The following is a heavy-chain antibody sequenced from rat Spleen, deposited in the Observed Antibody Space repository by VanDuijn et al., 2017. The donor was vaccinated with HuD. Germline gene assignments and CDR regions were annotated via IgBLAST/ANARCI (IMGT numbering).Heavy chain of an antibody. Sequence: EVQLVESDGGLVQPGRSLKLSCAASGFTFSDYYMAWVRQAPTKGLEWVATINYDGSNTYYRDSVKGRFTISRDNAKSTLYLQMDSLRSEDAATYYCTTGVYPGNFDYWGQGVMVTVSS. CDR3: TTGVYPGNFDY. CDR1: GFTFSDYY. D-gene: IGHD1-4*01. J-gene: IGHJ2*01. V-gene: IGHV5-20*01. CDR2: INYDGSNT.